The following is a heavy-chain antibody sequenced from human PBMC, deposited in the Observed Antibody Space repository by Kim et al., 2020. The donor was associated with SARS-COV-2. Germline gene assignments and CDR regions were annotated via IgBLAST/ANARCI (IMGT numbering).Heavy chain of an antibody. J-gene: IGHJ4*02. V-gene: IGHV5-51*01. CDR2: IYPGDSDT. Sequence: GESLKISCKGSGYSFTSYWIGWVRQMPGKGLEWMGIIYPGDSDTRYSPSFQGQVTISADKSISTAYLQWSSLKASHTAMYYCARHRLIYYGSGSYSSVNFDYWGQGTLVTVSS. CDR3: ARHRLIYYGSGSYSSVNFDY. CDR1: GYSFTSYW. D-gene: IGHD3-10*01.